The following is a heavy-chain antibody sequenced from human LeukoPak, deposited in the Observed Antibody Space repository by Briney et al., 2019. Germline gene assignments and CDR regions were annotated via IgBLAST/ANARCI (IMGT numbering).Heavy chain of an antibody. CDR1: GFTLSGYE. V-gene: IGHV3-53*01. J-gene: IGHJ4*02. CDR3: VASTYSQRNYFDV. D-gene: IGHD6-19*01. Sequence: PGGSLRLSCAASGFTLSGYEMNWVRQAPGKGLEWISVIYHGESTYYADSVKGRFTISRDNSKNMLFLQMNSLRAEDTAVYYCVASTYSQRNYFDVWGQGALVTVSS. CDR2: IYHGEST.